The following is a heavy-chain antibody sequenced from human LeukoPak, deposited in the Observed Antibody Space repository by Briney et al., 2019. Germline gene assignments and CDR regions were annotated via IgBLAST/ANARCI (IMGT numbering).Heavy chain of an antibody. J-gene: IGHJ4*02. CDR1: GFTFSSYA. CDR2: ISGTGART. CDR3: ARDYGGSSPFDY. V-gene: IGHV3-23*01. D-gene: IGHD4-23*01. Sequence: PGGSLRLSCAASGFTFSSYAMTWVRQAPGKGLEWVSTISGTGARTYYADSVKGRFTISRDNAKNSLYLHMNSLRAEDTAVYYCARDYGGSSPFDYWGQGTLVTVSS.